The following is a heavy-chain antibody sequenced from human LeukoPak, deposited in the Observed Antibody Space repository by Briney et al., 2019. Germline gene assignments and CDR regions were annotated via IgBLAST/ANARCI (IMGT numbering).Heavy chain of an antibody. D-gene: IGHD6-19*01. CDR1: GFTFSSYG. CDR2: ISYDGSNK. CDR3: AKEKAGAGTGGNYFDY. J-gene: IGHJ4*02. V-gene: IGHV3-30*18. Sequence: GGSLRLSCAASGFTFSSYGMHWVRQAPGKGLEWVAVISYDGSNKYYADSVKGRFTISRDNSKNTLYLQMNSLRAEDTAVYYCAKEKAGAGTGGNYFDYWGQGTLVTVSS.